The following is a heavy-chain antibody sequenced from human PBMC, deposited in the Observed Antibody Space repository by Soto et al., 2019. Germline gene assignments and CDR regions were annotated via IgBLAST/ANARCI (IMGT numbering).Heavy chain of an antibody. J-gene: IGHJ4*02. Sequence: GASVKLSCEACGGRFSSYAISWVRQAPGQGLEWMGGIIPIFGTANYAQKFQGRVTITADESTSTAYMELSSLRSEDTAVYYCARRRDGYNYRGPYDYWGQGTLVTVSS. CDR3: ARRRDGYNYRGPYDY. D-gene: IGHD5-12*01. CDR1: GGRFSSYA. V-gene: IGHV1-69*13. CDR2: IIPIFGTA.